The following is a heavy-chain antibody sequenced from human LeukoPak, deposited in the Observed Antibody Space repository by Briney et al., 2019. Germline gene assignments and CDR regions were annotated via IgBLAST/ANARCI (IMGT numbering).Heavy chain of an antibody. CDR2: ISSSSSTI. CDR1: GFTFSDYY. D-gene: IGHD2-2*01. CDR3: ARDTARGKVPDYFDY. J-gene: IGHJ4*02. V-gene: IGHV3-11*04. Sequence: PGGSLRLSCAASGFTFSDYYMSWIRQAPGKGLEWVSYISSSSSTIYYADSVKGRFTISRDNAKNSLYLQMNSLRAEDTAVYYCARDTARGKVPDYFDYWGQGTLVTVSS.